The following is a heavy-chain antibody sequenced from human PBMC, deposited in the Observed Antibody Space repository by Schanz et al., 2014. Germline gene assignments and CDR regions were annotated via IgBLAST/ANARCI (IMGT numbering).Heavy chain of an antibody. J-gene: IGHJ4*02. CDR3: ARGGVLVLPPGTVKKGNDY. Sequence: QVQLVQSGAEVKKPGSSVKVSCKASGGTFSSYTINWVRQAPGQGLEWMGRIIPILGVTNYAQKVEGRVTITADKSTSTAYMELSSLRSDDTAVYYCARGGVLVLPPGTVKKGNDYWGQGTLVAVST. CDR2: IIPILGVT. D-gene: IGHD3-10*01. V-gene: IGHV1-69*02. CDR1: GGTFSSYT.